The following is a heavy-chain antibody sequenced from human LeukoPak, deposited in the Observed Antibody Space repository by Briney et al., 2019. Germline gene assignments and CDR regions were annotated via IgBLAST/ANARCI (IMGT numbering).Heavy chain of an antibody. CDR1: GFTFSSYE. V-gene: IGHV3-48*03. J-gene: IGHJ4*02. CDR2: ISKGGSTI. CDR3: ARDLLLDY. D-gene: IGHD2-15*01. Sequence: GGSLRLSCAASGFTFSSYEMNWLRQAPGKGPEWVSYISKGGSTIYYADSVKGRFTISRDNTKNSLYLQMNSLRGEDQAVYYCARDLLLDYWGQGTLVTVSS.